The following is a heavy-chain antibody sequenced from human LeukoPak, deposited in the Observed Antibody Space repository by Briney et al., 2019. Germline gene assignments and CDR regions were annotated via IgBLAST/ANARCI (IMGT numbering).Heavy chain of an antibody. J-gene: IGHJ3*02. V-gene: IGHV4-59*01. CDR2: IYYSGSN. CDR3: ARGTEAFDI. Sequence: SETLSLTCTVSGGSISSYYWSWIRQPPGKGLEWVGYIYYSGSNNYNPSLKSRVTISVDTSKNQFSLKLSSVTAADTAVYYCARGTEAFDIWGQGTMVTVSS. CDR1: GGSISSYY. D-gene: IGHD1/OR15-1a*01.